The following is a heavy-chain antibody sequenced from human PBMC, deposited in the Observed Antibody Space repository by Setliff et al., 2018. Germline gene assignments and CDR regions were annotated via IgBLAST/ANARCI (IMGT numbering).Heavy chain of an antibody. J-gene: IGHJ6*03. V-gene: IGHV1-69*06. CDR2: IIPLFETT. D-gene: IGHD6-6*01. CDR3: ALEYSNSSPTVYYYMDV. CDR1: GGIFNGFS. Sequence: SVKVSCKASGGIFNGFSITWVRQAPGQGLEWMGRIIPLFETTNYVEKFQGRVTITADKSTSTAYMELSRLTSEDTAVYYCALEYSNSSPTVYYYMDVWGKGTTVTVSS.